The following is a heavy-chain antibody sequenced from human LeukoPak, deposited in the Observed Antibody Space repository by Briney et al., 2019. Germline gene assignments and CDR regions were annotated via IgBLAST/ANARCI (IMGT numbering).Heavy chain of an antibody. CDR3: ARGDDYGGAWYYFDY. Sequence: TGGSLRLSCAASGVIVSGNYMNWVRQAPGKGLEWVSVIYSGGSTYYADSVKGRFTISRDNSKNTLFLQMNSLRAEDTAEYYCARGDDYGGAWYYFDYWGQGTLVTVSS. V-gene: IGHV3-53*01. CDR2: IYSGGST. J-gene: IGHJ4*02. D-gene: IGHD4-23*01. CDR1: GVIVSGNY.